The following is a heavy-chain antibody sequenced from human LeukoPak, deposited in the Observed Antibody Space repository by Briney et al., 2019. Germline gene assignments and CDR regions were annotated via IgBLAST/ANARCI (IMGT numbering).Heavy chain of an antibody. J-gene: IGHJ4*02. CDR2: VYYGGST. D-gene: IGHD5-12*01. Sequence: PSETLSLTCTVSGGSIGSSSYYWGWIRQPPGKGLEWIGHVYYGGSTNYNPSLKSRVSISVDTSKNQFSLTLTSVTVADTAFYYCARGGIRGYSAFDNLDFWGLGTHVTVSS. V-gene: IGHV4-61*05. CDR3: ARGGIRGYSAFDNLDF. CDR1: GGSIGSSSYY.